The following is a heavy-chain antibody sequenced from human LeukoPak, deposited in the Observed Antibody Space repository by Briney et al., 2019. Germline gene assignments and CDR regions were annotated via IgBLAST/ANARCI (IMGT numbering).Heavy chain of an antibody. CDR3: ARVKIAAAGRGAFDI. CDR1: GGSISSGGYS. CDR2: IYHSGST. J-gene: IGHJ3*02. D-gene: IGHD6-13*01. Sequence: SETLSLTCAVSGGSISSGGYSWSWIRQPPGKGLEWIGYIYHSGSTYYNPSLKSRVTISVDRSKNQFSLKLSSVTAADTAVYYCARVKIAAAGRGAFDIWGQGTMVTVSS. V-gene: IGHV4-30-2*01.